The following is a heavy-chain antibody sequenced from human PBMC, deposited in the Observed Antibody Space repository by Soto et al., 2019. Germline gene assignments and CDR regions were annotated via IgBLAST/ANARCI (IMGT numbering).Heavy chain of an antibody. CDR2: MNPNSGDT. CDR3: ARGVKYGAYSRWFDP. Sequence: QVQLVQSGAEVKKPGASVKVSCKASGNTFTNYDINWVRQATGQGLEYLGWMNPNSGDTAYVQKFQGRVTITWDTSIPTAYMEPRSLRSEDTAVYFCARGVKYGAYSRWFDPWGQGTLVTVSS. V-gene: IGHV1-8*01. CDR1: GNTFTNYD. D-gene: IGHD4-17*01. J-gene: IGHJ5*02.